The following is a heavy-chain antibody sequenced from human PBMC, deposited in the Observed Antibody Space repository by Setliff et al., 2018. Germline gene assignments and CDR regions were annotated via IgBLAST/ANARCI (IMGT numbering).Heavy chain of an antibody. V-gene: IGHV3-48*03. Sequence: GGSLRLSCAASGFTFSSYEMNWVRQAPGKGLEWVSYISSSGSTIYYADSVKGRFTISRDNAKNSLYLQVNSLRAEDTAVYYCASLFAGDFDYWGQGTLVTVSS. CDR3: ASLFAGDFDY. CDR2: ISSSGSTI. J-gene: IGHJ4*02. CDR1: GFTFSSYE.